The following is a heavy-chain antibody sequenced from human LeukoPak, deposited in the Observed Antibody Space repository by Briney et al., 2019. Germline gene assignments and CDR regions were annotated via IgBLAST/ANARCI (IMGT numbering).Heavy chain of an antibody. J-gene: IGHJ5*01. D-gene: IGHD1-1*01. CDR2: IYYSGST. CDR1: GGSISSYY. CDR3: ARVTTGSTTLDS. Sequence: SETLSLTCTVSGGSISSYYWSWIRQPPGKGLEWIGYIYYSGSTNYNPSLKSRVTISVDTSKNQFSLKLSSVTAADTAVYYCARVTTGSTTLDSWGQGILVTVSS. V-gene: IGHV4-59*08.